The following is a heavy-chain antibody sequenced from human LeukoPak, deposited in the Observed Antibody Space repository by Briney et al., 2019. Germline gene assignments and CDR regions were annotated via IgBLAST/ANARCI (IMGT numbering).Heavy chain of an antibody. D-gene: IGHD3-16*01. CDR1: GFTFSSSW. V-gene: IGHV3-7*01. CDR3: TRVTRGSDAFDI. J-gene: IGHJ3*02. CDR2: IKEDGTAK. Sequence: PGGSLRLSCAASGFTFSSSWMAWVRQAPGKGLEWVGNIKEDGTAKNYVVSVRGRFTISRDNAKNSLYLQMNSLRGEDTAVYYCTRVTRGSDAFDIWGQGTMVTVSS.